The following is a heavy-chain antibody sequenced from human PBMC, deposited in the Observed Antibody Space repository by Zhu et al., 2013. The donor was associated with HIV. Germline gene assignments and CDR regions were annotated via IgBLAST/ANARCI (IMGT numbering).Heavy chain of an antibody. CDR1: GYTFTSHY. V-gene: IGHV1-69*06. CDR3: AREPRLGDAFDI. CDR2: IIPMFGTA. Sequence: QVQLVQSGAEVKKPGASINLSCKTSGYTFTSHYMHWIRQAPGQGLEWMGGIIPMFGTANYAKNFQDRVIITADKSTSTAYMELRSLKSEDTAVYYCAREPRLGDAFDIWGQGTLVTISS. D-gene: IGHD3-16*01. J-gene: IGHJ3*02.